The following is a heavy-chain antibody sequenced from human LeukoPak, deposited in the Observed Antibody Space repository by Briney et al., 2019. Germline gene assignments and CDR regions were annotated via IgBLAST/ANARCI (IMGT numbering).Heavy chain of an antibody. Sequence: ASVKVSCKASGYTFTGYYMHWVRQAPGQGLEWMGWINPNSGGTNYAQKFQGRVTMTRDTSISTAYMELSRLRSDDTAVYYCARTAARLTGTPHYWGQGTLVTVSS. D-gene: IGHD6-6*01. CDR2: INPNSGGT. CDR3: ARTAARLTGTPHY. CDR1: GYTFTGYY. V-gene: IGHV1-2*02. J-gene: IGHJ4*02.